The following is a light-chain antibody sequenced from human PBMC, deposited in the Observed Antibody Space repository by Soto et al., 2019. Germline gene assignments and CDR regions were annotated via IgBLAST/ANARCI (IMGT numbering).Light chain of an antibody. Sequence: EIVMTQSPATLSLSPGERAALSCRASQSINSELAWYQQKPGQPPRLLIYGASTRATGVPARFTGSESGSHYSLTISGLQSEDFALYYCQQVHNWPLTFGQGTRLEI. J-gene: IGKJ2*01. CDR1: QSINSE. V-gene: IGKV3-15*01. CDR3: QQVHNWPLT. CDR2: GAS.